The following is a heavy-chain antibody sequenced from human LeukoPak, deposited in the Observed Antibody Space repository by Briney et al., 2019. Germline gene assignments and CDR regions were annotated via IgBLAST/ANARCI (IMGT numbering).Heavy chain of an antibody. Sequence: GGSLRLSCAASGFTVSSNYMSWVRQAPGKGLEWVSVIYSGGSTYHADSVKGRFTISRDNSKNTLYLQMNSLRAEDTAVYYCAREFSGTDAFDIWGQGTMVTVSS. CDR3: AREFSGTDAFDI. CDR2: IYSGGST. CDR1: GFTVSSNY. J-gene: IGHJ3*02. V-gene: IGHV3-53*01.